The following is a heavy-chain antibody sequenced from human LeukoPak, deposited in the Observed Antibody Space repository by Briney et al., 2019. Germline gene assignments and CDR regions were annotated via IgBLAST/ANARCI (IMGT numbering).Heavy chain of an antibody. J-gene: IGHJ4*02. CDR3: ARVISGYDSSGYRDY. Sequence: QPVGALRLSSVASGFTFSRYLMHWVRQAPGKGLVWVSRINSAGSSTSYADPVQGRFTISRDNAKNTLHLQMNSLRAEDTAIYYCARVISGYDSSGYRDYWGQGTLVTVSS. CDR2: INSAGSST. D-gene: IGHD3-22*01. V-gene: IGHV3-74*01. CDR1: GFTFSRYL.